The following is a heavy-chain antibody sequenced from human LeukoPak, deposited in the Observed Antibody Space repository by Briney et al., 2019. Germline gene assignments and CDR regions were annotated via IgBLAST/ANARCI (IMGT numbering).Heavy chain of an antibody. Sequence: KPSETLSLTCTVSGGSISSYYWSWIRQPPGKGLEWIGYIYYSGSTNYNPSLKSRVTISVDTSKNQFSLKLSSVTAADTAVYYCARDRAAMVDYWGQGTLVTVSS. V-gene: IGHV4-59*01. CDR2: IYYSGST. J-gene: IGHJ4*02. CDR3: ARDRAAMVDY. CDR1: GGSISSYY. D-gene: IGHD5-18*01.